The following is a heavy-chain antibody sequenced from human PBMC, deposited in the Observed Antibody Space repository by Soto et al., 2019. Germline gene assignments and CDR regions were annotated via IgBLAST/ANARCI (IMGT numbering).Heavy chain of an antibody. CDR3: ARDRDYYWGSLDS. Sequence: GGSLRLSCAASGFSVSANDMNWVRQAPGRGLEWVSLIYRRDDEKTYYADSVKGRFTISRDTSRNTVSLQMNSLRVDDTATYYCARDRDYYWGSLDSWGQGVLVTVSS. J-gene: IGHJ4*02. CDR1: GFSVSAND. V-gene: IGHV3-66*01. CDR2: IYRRDDEKT. D-gene: IGHD3-16*01.